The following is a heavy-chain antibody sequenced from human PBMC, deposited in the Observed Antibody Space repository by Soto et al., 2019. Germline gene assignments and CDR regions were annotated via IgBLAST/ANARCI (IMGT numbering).Heavy chain of an antibody. CDR2: IYYSGST. J-gene: IGHJ6*02. V-gene: IGHV4-39*01. Sequence: SETLSLTCTVSGGSISSSSYYWGWIRQPPGKGLEWIGSIYYSGSTYYNPSLKSRVTISVDTSKNQFSLKLSSVTAADTAVYYWASHRSYYYDSSGYLYYYYYGMDVWGQGTTVTVSS. D-gene: IGHD3-22*01. CDR3: ASHRSYYYDSSGYLYYYYYGMDV. CDR1: GGSISSSSYY.